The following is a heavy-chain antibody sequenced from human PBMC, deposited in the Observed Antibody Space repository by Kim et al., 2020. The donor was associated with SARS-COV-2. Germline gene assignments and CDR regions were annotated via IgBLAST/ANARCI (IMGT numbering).Heavy chain of an antibody. V-gene: IGHV4-59*01. CDR3: ARVPILRYFDWAFDY. Sequence: PARKSRVTISGDTSKSQFSLKQSTVTAADTAVYYCARVPILRYFDWAFDYWGQGTLVTVSS. D-gene: IGHD3-9*01. J-gene: IGHJ4*02.